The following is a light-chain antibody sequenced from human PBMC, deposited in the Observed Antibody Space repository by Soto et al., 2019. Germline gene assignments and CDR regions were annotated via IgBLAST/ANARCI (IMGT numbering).Light chain of an antibody. CDR2: DVS. CDR3: GSYTGSSTPYV. J-gene: IGLJ1*01. CDR1: SSDVGSYNY. Sequence: QSALTQPASVSGSPGQSIAISCTGTSSDVGSYNYVCWYQHHPGKAPNMMIYDVSNRPSGVSNRFSGSKSGNTASLTISGLQAEDEADYYCGSYTGSSTPYVFGTGTKLTVL. V-gene: IGLV2-14*03.